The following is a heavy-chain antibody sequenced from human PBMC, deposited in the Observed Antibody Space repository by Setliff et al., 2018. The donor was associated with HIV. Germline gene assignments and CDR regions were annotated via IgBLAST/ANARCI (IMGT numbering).Heavy chain of an antibody. CDR1: GGSISSHY. CDR2: IYYHGIT. J-gene: IGHJ1*01. V-gene: IGHV4-59*11. Sequence: PSEALSLTCPVSGGSISSHYWSWIRQPPGKGLEWIGSIYYHGITYYNPSLKRRVTVSVDTSKNQFSLKLSSVTAADTAVYYCARAGYYGSTSYWEYFQHWGQGTLVTVSS. D-gene: IGHD3-22*01. CDR3: ARAGYYGSTSYWEYFQH.